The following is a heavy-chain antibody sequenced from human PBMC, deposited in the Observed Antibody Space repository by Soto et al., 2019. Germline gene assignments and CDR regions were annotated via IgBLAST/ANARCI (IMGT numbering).Heavy chain of an antibody. CDR2: FRSSDSTI. Sequence: LSLTCTVSGDSISAYSLSWVRQPPGKGLEWISYFRSSDSTIYYADSVKGRFTISSDNAKNSLYLHMNSLRDEDTAVYFCARDHNWSFDYWGQGALVTVSS. D-gene: IGHD1-1*01. CDR1: GDSISAYS. CDR3: ARDHNWSFDY. J-gene: IGHJ4*02. V-gene: IGHV3-11*04.